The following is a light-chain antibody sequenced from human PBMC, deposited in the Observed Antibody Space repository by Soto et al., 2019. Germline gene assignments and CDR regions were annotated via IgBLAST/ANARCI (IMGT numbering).Light chain of an antibody. Sequence: QSVLTQPASVSGSPGQSITISCSGTSSDVGSYNLVCWYQQHPGKAPKLMIYEVSKRPSGVSNRFSGSKSGNTASLTISGLQAEDEADYYCCSYAGSSIFYVFGTGTKVTVL. CDR2: EVS. CDR3: CSYAGSSIFYV. CDR1: SSDVGSYNL. J-gene: IGLJ1*01. V-gene: IGLV2-23*02.